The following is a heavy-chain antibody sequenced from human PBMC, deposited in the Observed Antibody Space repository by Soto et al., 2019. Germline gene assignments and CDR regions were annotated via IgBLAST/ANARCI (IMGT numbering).Heavy chain of an antibody. D-gene: IGHD6-6*01. CDR2: MYHSGIT. CDR1: GYSIRSGYF. Sequence: SETLSLTCAVSGYSIRSGYFWGWIRQPPGKGLEWIGSMYHSGITYYNLSLKSRVTISVDTSKNQLPLKLSSATAADTAVYYCARSMYSTSAQLYYGMDVWGQGTTVTVSS. CDR3: ARSMYSTSAQLYYGMDV. J-gene: IGHJ6*02. V-gene: IGHV4-38-2*01.